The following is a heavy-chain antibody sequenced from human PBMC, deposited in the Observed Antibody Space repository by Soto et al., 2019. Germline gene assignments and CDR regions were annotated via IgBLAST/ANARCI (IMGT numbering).Heavy chain of an antibody. J-gene: IGHJ6*03. CDR3: ARGSYYDILTGYSHSTYYYYMDV. D-gene: IGHD3-9*01. CDR1: GFTFSSYG. V-gene: IGHV3-33*01. CDR2: IWYDGSNK. Sequence: GGSLRLSCAASGFTFSSYGMHWVRQAPGKGLEWVAVIWYDGSNKYYADSVKGRFTISRDNSKNTLYLQMNSLRAEDTAGYYCARGSYYDILTGYSHSTYYYYMDVWGKGTTVTVSS.